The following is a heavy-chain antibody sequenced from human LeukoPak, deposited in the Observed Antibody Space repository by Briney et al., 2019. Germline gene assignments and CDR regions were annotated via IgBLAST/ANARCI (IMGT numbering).Heavy chain of an antibody. CDR2: MSGSGGTI. CDR3: AKVPYFGMVSKAVYFDC. J-gene: IGHJ4*02. V-gene: IGHV3-23*01. D-gene: IGHD3-3*01. CDR1: GFTFNSYA. Sequence: GGSLRLSCAASGFTFNSYALNWVRQAPGKGLEWVSGMSGSGGTIYYADAVKGRFTISRDNSKNTLYLQMNSLRAEDTALYYCAKVPYFGMVSKAVYFDCWGQGTLVTVSS.